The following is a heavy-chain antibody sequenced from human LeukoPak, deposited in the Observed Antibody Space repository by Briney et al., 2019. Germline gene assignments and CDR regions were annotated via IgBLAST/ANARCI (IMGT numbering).Heavy chain of an antibody. CDR1: GDSISTYY. J-gene: IGHJ4*02. CDR2: IHYSGST. D-gene: IGHD3-16*01. Sequence: SETLSLTCTVSGDSISTYYWSWIRQPPGKGLEWIGYIHYSGSTNYNPSLRSRVTISVDTSKNQFSLKLSSATAADTAVYFCARRAINSVMFDYWGQGTLVAVSS. V-gene: IGHV4-59*08. CDR3: ARRAINSVMFDY.